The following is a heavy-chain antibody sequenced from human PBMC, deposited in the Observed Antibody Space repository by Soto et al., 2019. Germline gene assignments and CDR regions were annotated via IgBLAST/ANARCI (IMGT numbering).Heavy chain of an antibody. CDR3: TRGGGSASFDY. CDR1: GASIIFGGFS. V-gene: IGHV4-30-2*06. CDR2: ISHREST. D-gene: IGHD2-15*01. J-gene: IGHJ4*02. Sequence: TVSLTYSVSGASIIFGGFSRHWIRQSPGQGLEWIGYISHRESTYFHPSCKSRLTMSIDRTRNQFSLKLSSVTAADMVVYYCTRGGGSASFDYWGQGVLVTVSS.